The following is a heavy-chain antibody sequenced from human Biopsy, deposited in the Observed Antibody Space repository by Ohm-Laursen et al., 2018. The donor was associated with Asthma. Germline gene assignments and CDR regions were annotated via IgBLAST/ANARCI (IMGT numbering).Heavy chain of an antibody. V-gene: IGHV3-21*01. CDR2: ISSSSSYI. CDR3: AGDRYGDYVGWFDP. D-gene: IGHD4-17*01. J-gene: IGHJ5*02. CDR1: GFTFSSYS. Sequence: SLRLSCSASGFTFSSYSMNWVRQAPGKGLEWVSSISSSSSYIYYADSVKGRFTISRDNAKNSLYLQMNSLRAEDTAVYYCAGDRYGDYVGWFDPWGQGTLVTVSS.